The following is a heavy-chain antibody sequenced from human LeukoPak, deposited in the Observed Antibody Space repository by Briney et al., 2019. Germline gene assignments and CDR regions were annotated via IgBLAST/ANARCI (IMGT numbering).Heavy chain of an antibody. CDR3: ARVGVLWFGDLYY. D-gene: IGHD3-10*01. CDR1: GYSISSGYY. V-gene: IGHV4-38-2*02. CDR2: IYHSGST. Sequence: PSETLSLTCTVSGYSISSGYYWGWIRQPPGKGLEWIGSIYHSGSTCYNPSLKSLVTISVDTSKNQFSLKLSSVTAADTAVYYCARVGVLWFGDLYYWGQGTLVTVSS. J-gene: IGHJ4*02.